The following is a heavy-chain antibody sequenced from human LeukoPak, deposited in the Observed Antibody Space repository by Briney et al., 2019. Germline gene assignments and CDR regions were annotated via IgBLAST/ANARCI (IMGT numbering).Heavy chain of an antibody. CDR3: ARVMVRGAPLYYGMDV. CDR2: INTNTGNP. Sequence: ASVKVSCKASGYTFTSYAMNWVRQAPGQGLEWMGWINTNTGNPTYAQGFTGRFVFSLDTSVSTAYLQISSLKAEDTAVYYCARVMVRGAPLYYGMDVWGQGTTVTVSS. J-gene: IGHJ6*02. CDR1: GYTFTSYA. V-gene: IGHV7-4-1*02. D-gene: IGHD3-10*01.